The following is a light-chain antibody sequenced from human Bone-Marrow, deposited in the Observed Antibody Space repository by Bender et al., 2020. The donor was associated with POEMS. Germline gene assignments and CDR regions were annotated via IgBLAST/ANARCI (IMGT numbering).Light chain of an antibody. J-gene: IGLJ3*02. CDR2: YDD. Sequence: QSVLTQPPSVSEAPRQRVTISCSGSSSNIGNNAVNWYQQLPGKAPKLLIYYDDLLPSGVSDRFSGSKSGTSASLAISGLQSEDEADYYCSSYASSGTLLFGGGTKVTVL. V-gene: IGLV1-36*01. CDR3: SSYASSGTLL. CDR1: SSNIGNNA.